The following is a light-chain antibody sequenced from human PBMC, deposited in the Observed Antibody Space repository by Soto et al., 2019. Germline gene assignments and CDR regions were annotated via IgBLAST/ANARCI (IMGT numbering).Light chain of an antibody. V-gene: IGKV1-5*01. CDR3: QQYNTYST. J-gene: IGKJ5*01. CDR2: DAS. CDR1: QSISRW. Sequence: DIQMTQSPSTLSASVGGSVTITRRASQSISRWLAWYQQRPGKAPQALIYDASTLRSGVPSRLSGGGSGTEFTLTISSMPPDDFATYYCQQYNTYSTFGQGTRLEIK.